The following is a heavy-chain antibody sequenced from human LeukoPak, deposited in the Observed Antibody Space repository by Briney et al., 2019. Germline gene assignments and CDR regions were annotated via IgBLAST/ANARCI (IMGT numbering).Heavy chain of an antibody. CDR1: GGSISSYY. V-gene: IGHV4-4*07. CDR2: IYTSGST. D-gene: IGHD3-22*01. J-gene: IGHJ4*02. CDR3: ARDEDYYDSSGYRY. Sequence: SETLSLTCTVSGGSISSYYWSWIRQPAGKGLERIGRIYTSGSTNYNPSLKSRVTMSVDTSKNQFSLKLSSVTAADTAVYYCARDEDYYDSSGYRYWGQGTLVTVSS.